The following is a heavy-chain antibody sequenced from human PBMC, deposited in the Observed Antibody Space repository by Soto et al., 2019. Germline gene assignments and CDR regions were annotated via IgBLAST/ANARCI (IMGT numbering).Heavy chain of an antibody. D-gene: IGHD2-2*01. CDR1: GFTFSSYG. CDR3: ARAPQYCSSTSCYYFDY. CDR2: IKQDGSEK. Sequence: GGSLRLSCAASGFTFSSYGRSWVRQAPGKGLEWVANIKQDGSEKYYVDSVKGRFTISRDNAKNSLYLQMNSLRAEDTAVYYCARAPQYCSSTSCYYFDYWGQGTMVTVSS. J-gene: IGHJ4*02. V-gene: IGHV3-7*01.